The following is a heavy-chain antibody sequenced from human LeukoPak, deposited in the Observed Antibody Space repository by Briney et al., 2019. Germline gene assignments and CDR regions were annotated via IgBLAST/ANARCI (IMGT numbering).Heavy chain of an antibody. V-gene: IGHV4-38-2*01. CDR1: GYSISSGYY. CDR3: ARMDATMVRGVTITNAFDI. Sequence: SETLSLTCGVSGYSISSGYYWGWIRQPPGKGLEWIGSIYHSGSTYYNPSLKSRVTISVDTSKNQFSLKLSSVTAADTAVYYCARMDATMVRGVTITNAFDIWGQGTMVTVSS. D-gene: IGHD3-10*01. CDR2: IYHSGST. J-gene: IGHJ3*02.